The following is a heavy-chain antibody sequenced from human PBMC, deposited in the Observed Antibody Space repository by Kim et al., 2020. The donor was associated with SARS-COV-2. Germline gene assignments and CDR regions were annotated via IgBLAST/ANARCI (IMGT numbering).Heavy chain of an antibody. D-gene: IGHD3-10*01. CDR1: GYTFTSYA. Sequence: ASVKVSCKASGYTFTSYAMNWVRQAPGQGLEWMGWINTNTGNPTYAQGFTGRFVFSLDTSVSTAYLQISSLKAEDTAVYYCARGPLLYGSGSYYGMDVWGQGTTVTVSS. V-gene: IGHV7-4-1*02. CDR2: INTNTGNP. J-gene: IGHJ6*02. CDR3: ARGPLLYGSGSYYGMDV.